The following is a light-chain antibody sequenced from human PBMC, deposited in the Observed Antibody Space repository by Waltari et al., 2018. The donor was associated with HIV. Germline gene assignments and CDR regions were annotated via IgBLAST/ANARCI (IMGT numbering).Light chain of an antibody. CDR2: EAS. CDR1: QNVNNY. J-gene: IGKJ2*01. Sequence: EIVLTQSPGTLSLSPGERATLSCRASQNVNNYLAWYQQKPGQSPRLLIYEASSRATGISARFSGSGSGTDFTLNIDSLEPDDSAIYYCQQRRDWLVHSFGQGTRLEIK. CDR3: QQRRDWLVHS. V-gene: IGKV3-11*01.